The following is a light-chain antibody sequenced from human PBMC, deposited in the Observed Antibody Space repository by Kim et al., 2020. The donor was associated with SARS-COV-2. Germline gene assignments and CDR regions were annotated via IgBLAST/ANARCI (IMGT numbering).Light chain of an antibody. CDR3: AAWDDSLSGPV. CDR2: RNN. Sequence: GQRVTISCSGSISNIGSNYVYWYQQLPGTAPKLLIYRNNQRPSGVPDRFSGSKSGTSASLAISGLRSEDEADYYCAAWDDSLSGPVFGGGTKLTVL. CDR1: ISNIGSNY. V-gene: IGLV1-47*01. J-gene: IGLJ3*02.